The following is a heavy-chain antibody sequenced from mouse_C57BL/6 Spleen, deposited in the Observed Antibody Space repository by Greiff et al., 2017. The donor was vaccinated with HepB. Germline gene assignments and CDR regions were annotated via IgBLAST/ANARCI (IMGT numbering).Heavy chain of an antibody. J-gene: IGHJ3*01. CDR2: IYPGDGDT. CDR3: ARGGYDDYDGTWFAY. CDR1: GYAFSSYW. V-gene: IGHV1-80*01. Sequence: QVQLQQSGAELVKPGASVKISCKASGYAFSSYWMNWVKQRPGKGLEWIGQIYPGDGDTNYNGKFKGKTTMTADQSSSTAYRQRSSLTSEDSAVYVCARGGYDDYDGTWFAYWGQVTLVTVSA. D-gene: IGHD2-4*01.